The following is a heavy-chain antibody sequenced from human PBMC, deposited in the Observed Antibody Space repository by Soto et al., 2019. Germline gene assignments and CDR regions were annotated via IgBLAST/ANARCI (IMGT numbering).Heavy chain of an antibody. J-gene: IGHJ4*02. V-gene: IGHV3-23*01. CDR1: GFTFSSYA. CDR2: ISGSGGST. Sequence: GGSLRLSCAASGFTFSSYAMSWVRQAPGKGPEWVSAISGSGGSTYYADSVKGRFTISRDNSKNTLYLQMNSLRAEDTAVYYCAKDTSRPPFGYWGQGTLVTVSS. CDR3: AKDTSRPPFGY.